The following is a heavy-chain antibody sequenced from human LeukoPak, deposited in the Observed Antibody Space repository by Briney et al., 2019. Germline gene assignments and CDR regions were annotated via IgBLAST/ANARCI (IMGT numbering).Heavy chain of an antibody. D-gene: IGHD2-15*01. V-gene: IGHV4-34*01. Sequence: PSETLSLTCAVYGGSFSGYYWSWIRQPPGKGLEWIGEINHSGSTNYNPSLKSRVTISVDTSKNQFSLKLSSVTAADTAVYYCARGGYCSGGHCYYYMDVWGKGTTVTVSS. J-gene: IGHJ6*03. CDR3: ARGGYCSGGHCYYYMDV. CDR2: INHSGST. CDR1: GGSFSGYY.